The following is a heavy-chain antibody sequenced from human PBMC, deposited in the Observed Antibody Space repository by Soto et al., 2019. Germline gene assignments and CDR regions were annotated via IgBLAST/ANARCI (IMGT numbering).Heavy chain of an antibody. CDR3: STRDSSPWYMFDD. J-gene: IGHJ5*02. V-gene: IGHV4-4*02. CDR2: IYHSGNT. Sequence: SETLSLTCAVSGGSISSSNWWSWVRQPPGKGLEWIGEIYHSGNTNYNPSLKSRVTISVDKSKNQFSLRLTSVTAADSAVYYFSTRDSSPWYMFDDWGPGTLVTVFS. CDR1: GGSISSSNW. D-gene: IGHD6-13*01.